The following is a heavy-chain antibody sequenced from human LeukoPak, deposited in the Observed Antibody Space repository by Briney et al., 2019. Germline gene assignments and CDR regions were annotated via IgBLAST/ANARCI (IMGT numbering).Heavy chain of an antibody. D-gene: IGHD1-26*01. Sequence: PGGSLRLSCAASGFTVSNNYMSWVRQAPGKGLEWVSGISWNSGSIGYADSVKGRFTISRDNAKNSLYLQMNSLRAEDTALYYCAKDIMGATTEGVYWGQGTLVTVSS. CDR1: GFTVSNNY. CDR3: AKDIMGATTEGVY. J-gene: IGHJ4*02. V-gene: IGHV3-9*01. CDR2: ISWNSGSI.